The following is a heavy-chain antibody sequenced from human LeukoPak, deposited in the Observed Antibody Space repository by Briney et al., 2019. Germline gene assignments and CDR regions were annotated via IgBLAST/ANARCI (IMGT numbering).Heavy chain of an antibody. CDR2: ISGDGRTT. Sequence: PGGSLRLSCAASGFTFSGFWMHWVRQVPGKGLLWVSRISGDGRTTLYADSVQGRFTISRDNAKNTLYLQMNSLRDEDTAVYYCARRHSTSGTFEYWGQGTLVTVSS. CDR1: GFTFSGFW. V-gene: IGHV3-74*01. J-gene: IGHJ4*02. D-gene: IGHD6-6*01. CDR3: ARRHSTSGTFEY.